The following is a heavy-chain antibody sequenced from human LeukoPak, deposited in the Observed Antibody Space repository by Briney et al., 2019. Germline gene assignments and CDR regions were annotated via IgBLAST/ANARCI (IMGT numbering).Heavy chain of an antibody. CDR3: ARTIVVVPAAPVDYGMDV. Sequence: GGSLRLSCAASGFTFDDYAMHWVRQAPGKGLEWVSSISSSSSYIYYADSVKGRFTISRDNAKNSLYLQMNSLRAEDTAVYYCARTIVVVPAAPVDYGMDVWGQGTTVTVSS. CDR2: ISSSSSYI. CDR1: GFTFDDYA. D-gene: IGHD2-2*01. V-gene: IGHV3-21*01. J-gene: IGHJ6*02.